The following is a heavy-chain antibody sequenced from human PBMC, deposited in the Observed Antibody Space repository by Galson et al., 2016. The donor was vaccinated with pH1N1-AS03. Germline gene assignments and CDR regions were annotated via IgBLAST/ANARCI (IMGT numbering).Heavy chain of an antibody. CDR1: GFTFSNYA. CDR2: LSNSAAST. Sequence: SLRLSCAASGFTFSNYAMGWVRQAPGKGLEWVSALSNSAASTYYADSVKGRFTIPRDNSKNTPYLQMNSLRAEDTAIYYCAREIHFSGPLDYWGQGTLVTVSS. D-gene: IGHD6-19*01. CDR3: AREIHFSGPLDY. J-gene: IGHJ4*02. V-gene: IGHV3-23*01.